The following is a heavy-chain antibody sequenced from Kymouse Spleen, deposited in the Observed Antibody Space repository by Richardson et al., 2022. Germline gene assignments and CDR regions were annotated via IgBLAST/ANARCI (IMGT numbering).Heavy chain of an antibody. D-gene: IGHD3-9*01. CDR3: ARRYYDILTGYYEDY. CDR2: IYYSGST. J-gene: IGHJ4*02. CDR1: GGSISSSSYY. Sequence: QLQLQESGPGLVKPSETLSLTCTVSGGSISSSSYYWGWIRQPPGKGLEWIGSIYYSGSTYYNPSLKSRVTISVDTSKNQFSLKLSSVTAADTAVYYCARRYYDILTGYYEDYWGQGTLVTVSS. V-gene: IGHV4-39*01.